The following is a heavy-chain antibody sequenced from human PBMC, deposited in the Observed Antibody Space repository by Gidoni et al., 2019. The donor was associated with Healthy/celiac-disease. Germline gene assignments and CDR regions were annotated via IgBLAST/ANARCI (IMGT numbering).Heavy chain of an antibody. CDR3: AKDTTVTRYSVLGAFDI. V-gene: IGHV3-23*01. Sequence: EVQLLESGGGLVQPGGSLRLSCAASGFTLGSDAMSWVRQAPGKGLEGVSAISWSAVSTYYADSVKGRFTISRDNSKNTLYLQMNSLRAEDTAVYYCAKDTTVTRYSVLGAFDIWGQGTMVTVSS. CDR1: GFTLGSDA. J-gene: IGHJ3*02. CDR2: ISWSAVST. D-gene: IGHD4-17*01.